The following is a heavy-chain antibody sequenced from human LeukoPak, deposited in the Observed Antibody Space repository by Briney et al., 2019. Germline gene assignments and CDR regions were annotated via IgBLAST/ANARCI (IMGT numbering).Heavy chain of an antibody. CDR2: IYSGGST. CDR1: GFTFSHFA. D-gene: IGHD6-19*01. Sequence: PGRSLRLSCSASGFTFSHFAIHWVRQAPGKGLEWVSVIYSGGSTYYADSVKGRFTISRDNSKNTLYLQMNSLRAEDTAVYYCARQDGYSSGWFDYWGQGTLVTVSS. CDR3: ARQDGYSSGWFDY. J-gene: IGHJ4*02. V-gene: IGHV3-66*04.